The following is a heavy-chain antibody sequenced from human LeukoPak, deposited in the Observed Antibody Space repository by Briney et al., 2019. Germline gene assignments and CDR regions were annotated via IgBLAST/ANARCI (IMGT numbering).Heavy chain of an antibody. J-gene: IGHJ4*02. CDR3: ATEYSSGFDY. D-gene: IGHD6-19*01. CDR2: ISSSGSTI. V-gene: IGHV3-48*03. CDR1: GFTLISYE. Sequence: GGSLRLSCAASGFTLISYEMNWVRQAPGKGLEWVSYISSSGSTIYYADSVKGRFTISRDNAKNSLYLQMNSLRAEDTAVYYCATEYSSGFDYWGQGTLVTVSS.